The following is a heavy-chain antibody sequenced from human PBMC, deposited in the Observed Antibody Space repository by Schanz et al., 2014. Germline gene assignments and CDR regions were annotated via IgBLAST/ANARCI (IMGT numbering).Heavy chain of an antibody. Sequence: EVQLVESGGGLVKDYFPERISYAVFCLKKNHYCMHWVRQGPGKGLFWFSRINSDGSSTSYADSVTGRFTISRDNAKNTLYLQMNSLRVGDTAVHYCAKQKSTIFDETLAFWGEGTMVNVS. V-gene: IGHV3-74*02. CDR1: CLKKNHYC. D-gene: IGHD3-9*01. CDR2: INSDGSST. CDR3: AKQKSTIFDETLAF. J-gene: IGHJ3*01.